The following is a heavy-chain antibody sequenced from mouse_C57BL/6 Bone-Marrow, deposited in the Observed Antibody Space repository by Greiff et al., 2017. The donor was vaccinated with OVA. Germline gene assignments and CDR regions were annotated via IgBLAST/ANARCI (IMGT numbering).Heavy chain of an antibody. CDR3: ARLPITTVDAMDY. CDR1: GIDFSRYW. J-gene: IGHJ4*01. Sequence: PAPGIDFSRYWMSWVRRAPGKGLEWIGEINPDSSTINYAPSLKDKFIISRDNAKNTLYLQMSKVRSEDTALYYCARLPITTVDAMDYWGQGTSVTVSS. V-gene: IGHV4-1*01. CDR2: INPDSSTI. D-gene: IGHD1-1*01.